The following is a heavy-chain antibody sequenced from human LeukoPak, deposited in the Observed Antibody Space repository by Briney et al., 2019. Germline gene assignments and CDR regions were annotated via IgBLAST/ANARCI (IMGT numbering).Heavy chain of an antibody. CDR3: ARGEGYSYGLYYFDY. Sequence: SETPSLTCAVYGGSFSGYYWSWIRQPPGKGLEWIGEINHSGSTNYNPSLKSRVTISVDTSKNQFSLKLSSVTAADTAVYYCARGEGYSYGLYYFDYWGRGTLVTVSS. J-gene: IGHJ4*02. CDR1: GGSFSGYY. CDR2: INHSGST. V-gene: IGHV4-34*01. D-gene: IGHD5-18*01.